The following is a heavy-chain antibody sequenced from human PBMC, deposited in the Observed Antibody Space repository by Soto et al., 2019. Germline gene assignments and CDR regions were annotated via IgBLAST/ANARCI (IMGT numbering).Heavy chain of an antibody. CDR1: GFSFNDYY. D-gene: IGHD1-26*01. J-gene: IGHJ4*02. CDR2: ISGSGRTI. CDR3: ARDLGNCFDY. Sequence: QVRLVESGGGLVKPAGSLRLSCGASGFSFNDYYMSWIRQAPGKGLEWISYISGSGRTISYADSVKGRFTISRDNAKSSLYRQLNTLTAEDTAVYFCARDLGNCFDYWGRGTLVTVSS. V-gene: IGHV3-11*01.